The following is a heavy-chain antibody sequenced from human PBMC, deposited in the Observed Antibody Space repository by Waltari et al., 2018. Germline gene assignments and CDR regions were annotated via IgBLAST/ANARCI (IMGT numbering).Heavy chain of an antibody. Sequence: EVQLEESGGGLVRPGGSLRLSCAASGFSFLNFFVAWVRQAPGKGLEWVANIRQDGSDKFYVDSVKGRFTISRDNANNSLYLQMDSLRVEDTAVYYCARSSIMVRDDYFDFWGQGALVTVSS. CDR1: GFSFLNFF. J-gene: IGHJ4*02. V-gene: IGHV3-7*04. CDR3: ARSSIMVRDDYFDF. D-gene: IGHD3-10*01. CDR2: IRQDGSDK.